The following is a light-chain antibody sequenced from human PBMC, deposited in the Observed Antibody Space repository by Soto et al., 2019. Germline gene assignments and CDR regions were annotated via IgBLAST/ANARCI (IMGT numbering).Light chain of an antibody. J-gene: IGKJ2*01. CDR2: GAS. Sequence: EIVMTQSPATLSVSPGERATLSCRASQSVSSTFAWYQQKPGQAPRLLIYGASTRATGIPARFSGSGSGTEFTLTISSLQSEDFAVYYCQQYNNWPYTSGQGTKLEIK. CDR3: QQYNNWPYT. V-gene: IGKV3-15*01. CDR1: QSVSST.